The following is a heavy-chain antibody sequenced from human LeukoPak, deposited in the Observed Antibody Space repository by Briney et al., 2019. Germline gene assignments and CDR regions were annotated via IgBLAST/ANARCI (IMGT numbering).Heavy chain of an antibody. CDR2: IRYGGSNK. Sequence: GGSLRLSCAASGFTFSSHGMHWVRQAPGKGLEWVAFIRYGGSNKYYADSVKGRFTISRGNSKNTLYLQMNSLRAEDTAVYYCAKGNVHDYGDYVLDYWGQGTLVTVSS. J-gene: IGHJ4*02. V-gene: IGHV3-30*02. D-gene: IGHD4-17*01. CDR3: AKGNVHDYGDYVLDY. CDR1: GFTFSSHG.